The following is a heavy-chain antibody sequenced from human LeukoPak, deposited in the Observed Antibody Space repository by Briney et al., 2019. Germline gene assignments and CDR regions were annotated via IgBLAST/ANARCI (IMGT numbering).Heavy chain of an antibody. CDR1: GYTFTSYD. V-gene: IGHV1-8*01. CDR2: MNPNSGNT. J-gene: IGHJ5*02. Sequence: ASVKVSCKASGYTFTSYDINWVRQATGQGLEWMGWMNPNSGNTGYAQKFQGRVTMTRNTSISTAYMELSSLRSEDTAVYYCAREGSSGYYYVSHWFDPWGQGTLVTVSS. CDR3: AREGSSGYYYVSHWFDP. D-gene: IGHD3-22*01.